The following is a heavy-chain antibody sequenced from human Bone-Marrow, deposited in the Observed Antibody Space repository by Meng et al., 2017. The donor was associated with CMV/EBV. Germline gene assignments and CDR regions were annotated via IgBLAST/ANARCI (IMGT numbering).Heavy chain of an antibody. V-gene: IGHV4-34*01. CDR2: INHSGST. Sequence: SETLSLTCAVYGGSFSGYYWSWIRQPPGKGLEWIGDINHSGSTNYNPSLKSRVTISVDTSKNQFSLKLSSVTAADTAVYYCARGPSRITIFVYYYGMDVWGQGTTVTVSS. CDR1: GGSFSGYY. J-gene: IGHJ6*02. D-gene: IGHD3-3*01. CDR3: ARGPSRITIFVYYYGMDV.